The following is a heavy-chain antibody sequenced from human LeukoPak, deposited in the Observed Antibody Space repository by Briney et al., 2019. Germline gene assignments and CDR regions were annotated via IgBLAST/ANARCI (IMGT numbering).Heavy chain of an antibody. D-gene: IGHD5-24*01. CDR1: GVSFDDYA. J-gene: IGHJ4*02. CDR2: ISGDGGST. V-gene: IGHV3-43*02. Sequence: PGGSLRLSCATSGVSFDDYAMHWVRQAPGKGLEWVSLISGDGGSTYYADSVKGRFTISRDNSKNSLYLQMNSLRTEDTALYYCAKGEWLPDDYWGQGTLVTVSS. CDR3: AKGEWLPDDY.